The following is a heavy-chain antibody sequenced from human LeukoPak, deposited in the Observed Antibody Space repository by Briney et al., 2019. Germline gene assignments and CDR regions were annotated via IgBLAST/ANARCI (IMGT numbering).Heavy chain of an antibody. CDR3: ARAPMIVVVFPPRLDF. D-gene: IGHD3-22*01. Sequence: ASVKVSCKTRGYTFTGYYMHWVRRAPGQGLEWTGWINPNTGGTNYAQKFQGRVTMTSDTSISTAYMELSSLKSDDTAMYYCARAPMIVVVFPPRLDFWGQGTLVTVSS. CDR1: GYTFTGYY. V-gene: IGHV1-2*02. J-gene: IGHJ4*02. CDR2: INPNTGGT.